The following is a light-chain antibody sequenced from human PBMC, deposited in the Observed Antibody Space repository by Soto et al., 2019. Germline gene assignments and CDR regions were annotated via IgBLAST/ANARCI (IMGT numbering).Light chain of an antibody. J-gene: IGLJ1*01. CDR2: AVT. Sequence: QSALTQPASVSGSPGQSITISCTGSGSDIGAYHYVSWYQQHPGKAPKLLIHAVTRRPSGVSSRFSASKSAYTASLTISGLQAEDEATYFCSSFTTSYFYVFGPGTKVTVL. V-gene: IGLV2-14*01. CDR3: SSFTTSYFYV. CDR1: GSDIGAYHY.